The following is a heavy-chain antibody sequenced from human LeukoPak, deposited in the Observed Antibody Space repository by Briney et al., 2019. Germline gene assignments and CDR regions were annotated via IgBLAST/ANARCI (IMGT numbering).Heavy chain of an antibody. CDR3: TTDWIQVWPGGDEAFDY. CDR1: GFTFSNAW. D-gene: IGHD5-18*01. CDR2: IKSKTDGGTT. J-gene: IGHJ4*02. Sequence: PGGSLRLSCAASGFTFSNAWMSWVRQAPGEGLEWVGRIKSKTDGGTTDYAAPVKGRFTISRDDSKTTLYLQMNSLKTEDTAVYYCTTDWIQVWPGGDEAFDYWGQGTLVTVSS. V-gene: IGHV3-15*01.